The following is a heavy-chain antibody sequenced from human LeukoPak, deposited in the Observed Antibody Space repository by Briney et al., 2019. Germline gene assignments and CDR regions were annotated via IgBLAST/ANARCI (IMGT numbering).Heavy chain of an antibody. V-gene: IGHV1-24*01. CDR1: GYTLAELS. CDR2: FDPEDGET. J-gene: IGHJ1*01. D-gene: IGHD3-22*01. CDR3: ATFEGYYDCSGYPH. Sequence: ASVKVSCKVSGYTLAELSMHWVRQAPGKGLEWMGGFDPEDGETIYAQKFQGRVTMTEDTSTDTAYMELSSLRSEDTAVYYCATFEGYYDCSGYPHWGQGTLVTVSS.